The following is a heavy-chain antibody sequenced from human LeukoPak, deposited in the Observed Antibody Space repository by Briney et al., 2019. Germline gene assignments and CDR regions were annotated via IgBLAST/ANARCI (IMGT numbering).Heavy chain of an antibody. J-gene: IGHJ4*02. D-gene: IGHD3-10*01. CDR1: GFTFDDYA. V-gene: IGHV3-9*01. CDR2: ISWNSGSI. Sequence: GRSLRLSCAASGFTFDDYAMHWVRQAPGKGLEWVSGISWNSGSIGYADSVKGRFTISRDNAKNSLYLQMNSLRAEDTALYYCAKVSFYSGSGNYYNPLDYWGRGTLVTVSS. CDR3: AKVSFYSGSGNYYNPLDY.